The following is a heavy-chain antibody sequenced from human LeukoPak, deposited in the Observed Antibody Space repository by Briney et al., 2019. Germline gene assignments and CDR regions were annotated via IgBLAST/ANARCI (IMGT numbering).Heavy chain of an antibody. V-gene: IGHV4-31*11. D-gene: IGHD5-12*01. Sequence: SETLSLTCAVYGGSFSGYYWSWIRQHPGKGLEWIGYVSYSGSTYYNSSLESRLIISVDTSKNQFSLKLSSVTAADTAVYYCARAPRGYSGYDFSYWFDPWGQGTLVTVSS. CDR3: ARAPRGYSGYDFSYWFDP. CDR2: VSYSGST. CDR1: GGSFSGYY. J-gene: IGHJ5*02.